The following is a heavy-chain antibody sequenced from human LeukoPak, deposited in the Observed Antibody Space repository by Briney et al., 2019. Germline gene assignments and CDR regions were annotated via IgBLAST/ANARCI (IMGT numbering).Heavy chain of an antibody. CDR3: AREPKYAYYFDY. Sequence: SETLSLTCAVYGGSFSGYYWSWIRQPPGKGLEWIGEINHSGSTNYNPSLKSRVTISVDTSKNQFSLKLSSVTAADTAVYYCAREPKYAYYFDYWGQGTLVTVSS. J-gene: IGHJ4*02. V-gene: IGHV4-34*01. CDR1: GGSFSGYY. CDR2: INHSGST.